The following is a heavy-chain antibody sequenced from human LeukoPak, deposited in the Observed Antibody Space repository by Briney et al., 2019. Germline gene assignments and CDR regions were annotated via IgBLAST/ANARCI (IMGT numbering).Heavy chain of an antibody. J-gene: IGHJ4*02. CDR1: GFTFSSYA. CDR2: ISGSGGST. Sequence: GGSLRLSCAASGFTFSSYAMSWVRQAPGKGLEWVSAISGSGGSTYYADSVKGRFTISRDNSKNTLYLQVNSLRAEDTAVYYCAKAESIPGNFDYWGQGTLVTVSS. V-gene: IGHV3-23*01. CDR3: AKAESIPGNFDY.